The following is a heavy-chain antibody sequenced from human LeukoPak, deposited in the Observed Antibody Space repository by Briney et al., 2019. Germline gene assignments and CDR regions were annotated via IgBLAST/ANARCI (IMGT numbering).Heavy chain of an antibody. CDR3: ARADATWGLDTVNFDY. CDR1: GGSISSGGYY. J-gene: IGHJ4*02. Sequence: PSETLSLTCTVSGGSISSGGYYWSWIRQHPGKGLEWIGYIYYSGSTYYNPSLKSRVTISVDTSKNQFSLKLSSVTAADTAVYYCARADATWGLDTVNFDYWGQGTLVTVSS. D-gene: IGHD4-17*01. CDR2: IYYSGST. V-gene: IGHV4-31*03.